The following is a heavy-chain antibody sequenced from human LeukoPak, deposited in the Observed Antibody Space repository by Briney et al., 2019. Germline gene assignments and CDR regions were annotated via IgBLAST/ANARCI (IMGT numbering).Heavy chain of an antibody. Sequence: SQTLSLTCTVSGGSISSGVYYWSWIRQHPGKGLEWIGYIYYSGSTYYNPSLKSRVTISVDTSKNQFSLKLSCVTATDTAVYYCARGGGYYYGSGSPDNYYYYMDVWGKGTTVTVSS. D-gene: IGHD3-10*01. CDR1: GGSISSGVYY. CDR3: ARGGGYYYGSGSPDNYYYYMDV. J-gene: IGHJ6*03. V-gene: IGHV4-31*03. CDR2: IYYSGST.